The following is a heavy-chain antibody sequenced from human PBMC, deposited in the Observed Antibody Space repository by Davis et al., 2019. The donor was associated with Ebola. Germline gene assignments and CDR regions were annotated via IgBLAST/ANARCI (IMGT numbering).Heavy chain of an antibody. CDR3: RRASPRGDY. CDR1: GFTFSNAW. D-gene: IGHD3-16*01. Sequence: GESLKISCAASGFTFSNAWMHWVRQAPGKGPVWVARINNDGSITNYVDSVKGRFTISRDNAKNTVHLQMNSLRVDDTAIYYCRRASPRGDYWGQGILVTVSS. CDR2: INNDGSIT. J-gene: IGHJ4*02. V-gene: IGHV3-74*01.